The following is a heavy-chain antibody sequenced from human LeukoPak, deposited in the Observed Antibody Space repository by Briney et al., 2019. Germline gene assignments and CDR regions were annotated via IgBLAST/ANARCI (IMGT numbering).Heavy chain of an antibody. CDR2: IFYSGST. Sequence: PSETLSLTCTVSGGSISSSSYYWGWIRRPPGKGLEWIGIIFYSGSTYYNPSLKSRVTISVDTSKNHFSLNLASVTAADTAVYYCARGSYQVGVIVPLDYWGQGTLVTVSS. J-gene: IGHJ4*02. V-gene: IGHV4-39*01. CDR3: ARGSYQVGVIVPLDY. CDR1: GGSISSSSYY. D-gene: IGHD3-16*02.